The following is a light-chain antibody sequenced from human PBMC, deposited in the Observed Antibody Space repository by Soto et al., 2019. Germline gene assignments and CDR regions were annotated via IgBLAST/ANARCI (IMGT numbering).Light chain of an antibody. Sequence: DIQMTQSPSTLSACVGDTVTFTCRASQSVSGWLAWYQQKPGEAPKLLIYKASTLKSGVPSRFSGSGSGTEFTLTISSLQPDDFATYYCQHYNSYSEAFGQGTKVDI. CDR1: QSVSGW. J-gene: IGKJ1*01. CDR2: KAS. V-gene: IGKV1-5*03. CDR3: QHYNSYSEA.